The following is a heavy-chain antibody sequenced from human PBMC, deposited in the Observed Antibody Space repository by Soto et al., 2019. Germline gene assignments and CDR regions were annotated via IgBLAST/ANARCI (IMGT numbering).Heavy chain of an antibody. J-gene: IGHJ5*02. CDR2: IYYSGST. Sequence: SETLSLTCTVSGGSISGYYWSWIRQPPGKGLEWIGYIYYSGSTYYNPSLKSRVTISVDTSKNQFSLKLSSVTAADTAAYYGARHLPLLKWFDPWGQGTRVTAS. V-gene: IGHV4-30-4*01. CDR3: ARHLPLLKWFDP. CDR1: GGSISGYY.